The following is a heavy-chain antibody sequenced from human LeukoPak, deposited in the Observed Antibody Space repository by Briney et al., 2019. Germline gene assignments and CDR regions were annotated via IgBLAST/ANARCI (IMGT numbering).Heavy chain of an antibody. CDR3: AKRFFSSSAIYPNDFDC. J-gene: IGHJ4*02. D-gene: IGHD2-2*01. Sequence: GGSLRLSCAASGFTFTTYAMSWVRQAPGKGLEWVSVISGSGGSTYYTDSVKGRFTISRDNSKNTLYLQMNSLRAEDTALYYCAKRFFSSSAIYPNDFDCWGQGTLVTVSS. V-gene: IGHV3-23*01. CDR2: ISGSGGST. CDR1: GFTFTTYA.